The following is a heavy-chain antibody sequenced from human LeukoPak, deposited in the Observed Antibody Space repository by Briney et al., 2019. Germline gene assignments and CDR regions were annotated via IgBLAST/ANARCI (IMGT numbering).Heavy chain of an antibody. CDR3: ARDLDIVVVPASWFYP. D-gene: IGHD2-2*03. Sequence: PGGSLRLSCAPSGFTFSTYSMNWVRQAPGRGLEWVSSISSSSKYIYYADSVKGRFTISRDDAKNYLSLQMNSLRAEDTAVYYCARDLDIVVVPASWFYPWGQGTLVTVSS. V-gene: IGHV3-21*01. CDR2: ISSSSKYI. CDR1: GFTFSTYS. J-gene: IGHJ5*02.